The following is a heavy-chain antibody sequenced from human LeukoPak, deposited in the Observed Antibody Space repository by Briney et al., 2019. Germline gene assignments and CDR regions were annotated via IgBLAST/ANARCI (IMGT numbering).Heavy chain of an antibody. Sequence: ETLSLTCTVSGGSISSYYWSWIRQPPGKGLEWVSAISGSGGSTYYADSVKGRFTISRDNSKNTLYLQMNSLRAEDTAVYYCAKSGAPSLWFGEGDWFDPWGQGTLVTVSS. CDR2: ISGSGGST. J-gene: IGHJ5*02. CDR3: AKSGAPSLWFGEGDWFDP. V-gene: IGHV3-23*01. CDR1: GGSISSYY. D-gene: IGHD3-10*01.